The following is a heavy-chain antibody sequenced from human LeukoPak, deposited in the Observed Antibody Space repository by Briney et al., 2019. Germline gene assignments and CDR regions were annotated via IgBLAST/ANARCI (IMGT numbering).Heavy chain of an antibody. CDR3: ARFGSSTWYKGAFDI. V-gene: IGHV4-34*12. CDR1: GGTFSGYY. D-gene: IGHD6-13*01. J-gene: IGHJ3*02. CDR2: IVHSGNT. Sequence: KASETLSLTCAVYGGTFSGYYWSWIRQPPGKGLEWIGEIVHSGNTKYDPSLKSRVTISVDTSKNQLSLNLTSVTAEDTAVYYCARFGSSTWYKGAFDIWGQGTMVTVAS.